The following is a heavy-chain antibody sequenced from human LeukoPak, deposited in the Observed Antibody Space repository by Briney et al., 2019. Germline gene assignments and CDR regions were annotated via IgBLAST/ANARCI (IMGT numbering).Heavy chain of an antibody. J-gene: IGHJ4*02. D-gene: IGHD2-2*01. CDR2: ISSDGGYI. CDR1: GFIFSTYS. V-gene: IGHV3-21*01. Sequence: GGSLRLSCAESGFIFSTYSMHWVRQAPGKGLEWVSSISSDGGYIYYADSVKGRFTISRDHAKDSPYLQMNSLRAEDTAVYYCARGNAPRPFVYWGEGTLVSVPS. CDR3: ARGNAPRPFVY.